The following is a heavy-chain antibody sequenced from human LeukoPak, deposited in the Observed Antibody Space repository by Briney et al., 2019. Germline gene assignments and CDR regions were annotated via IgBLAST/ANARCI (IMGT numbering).Heavy chain of an antibody. Sequence: ASVKVSCKVSGYTLTELSMHWVRQAPGKGLEWMGGFDPEDGETIYAQNFQGRVTMTEDTSTDTAYMELSSLRSEDTAVYYCATVPHITATTAQEYWGQGTLVTVSS. V-gene: IGHV1-24*01. CDR3: ATVPHITATTAQEY. CDR2: FDPEDGET. D-gene: IGHD1-20*01. CDR1: GYTLTELS. J-gene: IGHJ4*02.